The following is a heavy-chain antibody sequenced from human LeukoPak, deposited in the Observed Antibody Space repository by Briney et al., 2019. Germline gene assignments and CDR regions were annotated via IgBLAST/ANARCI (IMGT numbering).Heavy chain of an antibody. CDR2: IYPGDSDT. CDR1: GYSFTNYW. V-gene: IGHV5-51*01. J-gene: IGHJ6*02. CDR3: ARAEGDLLGYYYGMDV. Sequence: GESLKISCKGSGYSFTNYWIGWVRQMPGKGLEWMGIIYPGDSDTRYSPSFQGQVTISADKSISTAYLQWSSLKASDTAMYYCARAEGDLLGYYYGMDVWGQGTTVTVSS. D-gene: IGHD3-16*01.